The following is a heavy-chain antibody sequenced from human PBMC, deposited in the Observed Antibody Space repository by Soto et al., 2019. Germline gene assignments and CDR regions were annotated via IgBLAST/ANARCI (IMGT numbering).Heavy chain of an antibody. D-gene: IGHD4-4*01. V-gene: IGHV3-74*01. J-gene: IGHJ4*02. CDR3: ARGKDQRNTQTVSDFES. CDR1: GFTLSGYW. CDR2: VNSDGSMT. Sequence: EVQLVESGGGLVQPGGSVRLSCAASGFTLSGYWMHWVRQVPGKGLVWVSRVNSDGSMTAYADSVKGRFTISRDNAKNTLYLQMNILKADDTAVYYCARGKDQRNTQTVSDFESWGEGTQVAVSS.